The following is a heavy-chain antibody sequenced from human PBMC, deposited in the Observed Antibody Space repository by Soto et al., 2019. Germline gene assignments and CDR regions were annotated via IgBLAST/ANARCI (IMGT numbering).Heavy chain of an antibody. Sequence: EVQLVESGGGMVKPGGSLRLSCASSGFTFSSYSMNWVRQAPGKVLEWVASISSSSSYIYYADSVKGRFTISRDNAKNSLYLQMNSLRAEDTAVYYCARGPLANDAFAIWGQGTMVTVSS. CDR3: ARGPLANDAFAI. J-gene: IGHJ3*02. D-gene: IGHD1-26*01. CDR1: GFTFSSYS. CDR2: ISSSSSYI. V-gene: IGHV3-21*01.